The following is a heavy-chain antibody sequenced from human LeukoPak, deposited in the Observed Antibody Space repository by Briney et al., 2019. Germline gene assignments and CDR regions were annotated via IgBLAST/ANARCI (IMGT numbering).Heavy chain of an antibody. D-gene: IGHD6-6*01. CDR2: IYHSGTT. V-gene: IGHV4-30-2*01. Sequence: SETLSLTCAVSGGSISSGGYSWSWIRQPPGKGLEWIGYIYHSGTTYYNLSLKSRVTISEDRSKNQFSLKLSSVTAADTAVYYCATYSSSDWFDPWGQGTLVTVSS. J-gene: IGHJ5*02. CDR3: ATYSSSDWFDP. CDR1: GGSISSGGYS.